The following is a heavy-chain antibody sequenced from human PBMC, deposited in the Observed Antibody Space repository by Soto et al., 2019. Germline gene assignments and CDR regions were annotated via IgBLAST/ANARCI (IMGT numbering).Heavy chain of an antibody. Sequence: GGSLRLSCAASGFTFSSYAMSWVRQAPGKGLEWVSAISGSGGSTYYADSVKGRFTISRDNSKNTLYLQMNSLRAEDTAVYYCAKDRLGGRVGSHAFDIWGQGTMVT. J-gene: IGHJ3*02. V-gene: IGHV3-23*01. CDR1: GFTFSSYA. CDR2: ISGSGGST. D-gene: IGHD1-26*01. CDR3: AKDRLGGRVGSHAFDI.